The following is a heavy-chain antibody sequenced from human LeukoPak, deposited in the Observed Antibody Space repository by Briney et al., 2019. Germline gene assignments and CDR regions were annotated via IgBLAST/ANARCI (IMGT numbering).Heavy chain of an antibody. CDR1: GFTFSTYW. CDR2: ISSDGSSA. Sequence: GGSLRLSCTASGFTFSTYWMHWVRQGPGKGLVWVSRISSDGSSATYADSVKGRFTTSRDNAKNTLYLQMNSLRAEDTAVYYCARRYYVDFWGQGTLVTVSS. CDR3: ARRYYVDF. V-gene: IGHV3-74*01. D-gene: IGHD3-10*01. J-gene: IGHJ4*02.